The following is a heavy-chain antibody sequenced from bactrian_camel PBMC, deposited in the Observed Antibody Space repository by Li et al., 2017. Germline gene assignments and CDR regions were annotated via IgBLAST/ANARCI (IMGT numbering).Heavy chain of an antibody. CDR3: VRDYKSGDYRDDFGY. CDR1: TMTYRSNA. CDR2: IAIDGKS. J-gene: IGHJ6*01. Sequence: HVQLVESGGGSVQIGGSLRLSCAVRSTMTYRSNALAWFRQVSGQEREGVAAIAIDGKSKYADSVKDRFTISRDNAKNMVYLHMTSLKPEDTGVYYCVRDYKSGDYRDDFGYWGQGTQVTVS. V-gene: IGHV3S53*01. D-gene: IGHD4*01.